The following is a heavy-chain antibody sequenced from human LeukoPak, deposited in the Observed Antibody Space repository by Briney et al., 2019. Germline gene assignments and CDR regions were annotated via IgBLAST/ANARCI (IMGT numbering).Heavy chain of an antibody. CDR2: IKQDGSEK. D-gene: IGHD6-25*01. CDR1: GFTFSSYG. J-gene: IGHJ4*02. CDR3: ARVGEGTGWGASGEYFDY. V-gene: IGHV3-7*01. Sequence: HAGGSLRLSCAASGFTFSSYGMHWVRQAPGKGLEWVANIKQDGSEKYYVDSVKGRFTISRDNAKNSLYLQMNSLRAEVTAVYYCARVGEGTGWGASGEYFDYWGQGTLVTVSS.